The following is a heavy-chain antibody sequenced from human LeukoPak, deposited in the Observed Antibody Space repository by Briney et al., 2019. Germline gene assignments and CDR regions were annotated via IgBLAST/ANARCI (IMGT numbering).Heavy chain of an antibody. CDR2: IYYSGNT. CDR3: ARGWVFGYNWFDP. J-gene: IGHJ5*02. CDR1: GDSIRSSEYY. Sequence: SETLSLTCTVSGDSIRSSEYYWGWIRQPPGKGLEWIGNIYYSGNTYYNPSLKSRVTISVDTSNNQFSLKLSSVTAADTAVYYCARGWVFGYNWFDPWGQGTLVTVSS. V-gene: IGHV4-39*01. D-gene: IGHD3-3*01.